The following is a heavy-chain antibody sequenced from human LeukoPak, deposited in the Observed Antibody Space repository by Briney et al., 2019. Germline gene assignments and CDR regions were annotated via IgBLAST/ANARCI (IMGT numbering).Heavy chain of an antibody. CDR1: GYSFTTYW. J-gene: IGHJ4*02. Sequence: GESLKISCKGSGYSFTTYWIGWVRHMPGKGLELRGIIYPGDSDTKYSPSFQSHVTISAEKSISTAYLQWSRLKPSDTATYYCARSGLGDSRVYWGQGTLVTVSS. D-gene: IGHD3-16*01. V-gene: IGHV5-51*01. CDR2: IYPGDSDT. CDR3: ARSGLGDSRVY.